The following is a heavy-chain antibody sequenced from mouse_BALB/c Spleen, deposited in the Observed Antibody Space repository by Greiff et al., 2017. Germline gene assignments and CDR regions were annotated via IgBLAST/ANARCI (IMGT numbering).Heavy chain of an antibody. Sequence: EVQGVESGGDLVKPGGSLKLSCAASGFTFSSYGMSWVRQTPDKRLEWVATISSGGSYTYYPDSVKGRFTISRDNAKNTLYLQMSSLKSEDTAMYYCARPLLRYMDYWGQGTSVTVSS. CDR2: ISSGGSYT. V-gene: IGHV5-6*01. D-gene: IGHD1-1*01. CDR1: GFTFSSYG. J-gene: IGHJ4*01. CDR3: ARPLLRYMDY.